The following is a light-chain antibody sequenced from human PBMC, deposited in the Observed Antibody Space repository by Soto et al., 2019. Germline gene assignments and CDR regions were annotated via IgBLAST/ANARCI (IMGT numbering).Light chain of an antibody. Sequence: EVVMTQSPATLSVSPGERSTLSCWASQSVHSSHLAWYQQRPGQPPRLLIYGASSRATGIPDRFSGSGSGTDFTLTISRLEPEDFAVYYCQQYTGPPTTFGQGTRLEI. J-gene: IGKJ5*01. CDR1: QSVHSSH. V-gene: IGKV3-20*01. CDR2: GAS. CDR3: QQYTGPPTT.